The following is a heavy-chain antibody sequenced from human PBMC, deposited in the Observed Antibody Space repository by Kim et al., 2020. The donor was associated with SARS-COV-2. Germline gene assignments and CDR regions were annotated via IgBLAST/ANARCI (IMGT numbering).Heavy chain of an antibody. CDR1: GGSIISGGAY. CDR3: ARGAVSSAGGDF. J-gene: IGHJ4*02. CDR2: IYHTGST. D-gene: IGHD3-16*01. V-gene: IGHV4-31*03. Sequence: SETLSLTRSVSGGSIISGGAYWNWIRQHPGRGLEWIGYIYHTGSTYSNSSLKSRVTISVDTSKNQFSLRLASVTAADTAVYYCARGAVSSAGGDFWGQGT.